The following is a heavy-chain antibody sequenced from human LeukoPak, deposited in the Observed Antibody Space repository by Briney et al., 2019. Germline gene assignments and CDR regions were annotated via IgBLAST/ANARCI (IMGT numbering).Heavy chain of an antibody. CDR1: GASISSSY. J-gene: IGHJ3*02. V-gene: IGHV4-59*01. CDR3: VRGNYDNRGYSNAFDI. D-gene: IGHD3-22*01. CDR2: IYYNGNT. Sequence: SGTLSLTCTVSGASISSSYWSWVRQPPRKKVEWIGYIYYNGNTNSNPSLKSRVTISVDTSKNQFSLKLSSVTAADTAVYYCVRGNYDNRGYSNAFDIWGQGAMVTVSS.